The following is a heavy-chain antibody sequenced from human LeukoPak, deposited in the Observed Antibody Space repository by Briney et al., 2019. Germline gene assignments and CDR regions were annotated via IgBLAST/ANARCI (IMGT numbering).Heavy chain of an antibody. CDR2: IIPILGIA. V-gene: IGHV1-69*04. D-gene: IGHD3-22*01. CDR1: VGTFSSYA. Sequence: GASVKVSCKASVGTFSSYAISWVRQAPGQGLEWMGSIIPILGIANYAQKFQGRVTITADKSTSTAYMELSSLRSEDTAVYYCASGESSGYYLDYYYYGMDVWGQGTTVTVSS. CDR3: ASGESSGYYLDYYYYGMDV. J-gene: IGHJ6*02.